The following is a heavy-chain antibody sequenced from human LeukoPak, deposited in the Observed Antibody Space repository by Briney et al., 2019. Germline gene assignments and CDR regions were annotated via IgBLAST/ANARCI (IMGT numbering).Heavy chain of an antibody. Sequence: GGSLRLSCAASGFTFSIYDMHWVRQATGKGLEWVSAIGTAGDTYYPGSVKGRLTISRENAKNSLYLQMNSLRAGDTAVYYCARSIVGAIDYWGQGTLVTVSS. CDR1: GFTFSIYD. V-gene: IGHV3-13*01. D-gene: IGHD1-26*01. CDR2: IGTAGDT. CDR3: ARSIVGAIDY. J-gene: IGHJ4*02.